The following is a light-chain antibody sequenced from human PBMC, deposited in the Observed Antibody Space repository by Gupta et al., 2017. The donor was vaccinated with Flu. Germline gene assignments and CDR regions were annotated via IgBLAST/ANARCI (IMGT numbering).Light chain of an antibody. CDR3: QQRSNRPPAT. J-gene: IGKJ2*01. CDR1: QHISNF. Sequence: ERTTLTCRASQHISNFLAWYQHKPGQAPRLLIYEASKRAAGVPVRFSGSGSGTDFTLTISSLETEDFAVYFCQQRSNRPPATFGQGTRLEIK. CDR2: EAS. V-gene: IGKV3-11*01.